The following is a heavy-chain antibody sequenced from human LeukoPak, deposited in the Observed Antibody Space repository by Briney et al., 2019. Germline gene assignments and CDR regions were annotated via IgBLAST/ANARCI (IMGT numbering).Heavy chain of an antibody. D-gene: IGHD4-17*01. V-gene: IGHV4-30-4*01. Sequence: SETLSLTCTVSGGSISSGDYYWSWIRQPPGKGLEWIGYIYYSGSTYYNPSLKSRVTISVDTSKNQFSLKLCSVTAADTAVYYCARVGVYGDYEILWGQGTLVTVSS. CDR1: GGSISSGDYY. J-gene: IGHJ4*02. CDR2: IYYSGST. CDR3: ARVGVYGDYEIL.